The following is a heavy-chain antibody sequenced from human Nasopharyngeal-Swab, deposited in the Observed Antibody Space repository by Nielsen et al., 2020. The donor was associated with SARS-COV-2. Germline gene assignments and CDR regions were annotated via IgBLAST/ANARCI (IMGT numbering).Heavy chain of an antibody. CDR2: IYYSGST. CDR3: ARHGTTVTRNYAFDI. J-gene: IGHJ3*02. V-gene: IGHV4-39*01. Sequence: WIRQPPGKGLEWIGSIYYSGSTYYNPSLKSRVTISVGTSKNQFSLKLSSVTAADTAVYYCARHGTTVTRNYAFDIWGQGTMVTVSS. D-gene: IGHD4-17*01.